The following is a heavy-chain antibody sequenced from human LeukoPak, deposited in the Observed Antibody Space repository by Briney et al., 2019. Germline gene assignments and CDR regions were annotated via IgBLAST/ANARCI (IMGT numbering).Heavy chain of an antibody. CDR2: IWYDGSNT. V-gene: IGHV3-33*03. CDR1: GFTFSSYG. Sequence: GGSLRLSCAASGFTFSSYGMHWVRQAPRKGLAWVAVIWYDGSNTYYADSVKGRFTISRDKSKNTLYLQMNSLRAEDTAVYYCAKDFAAAGFFDYWGQGTLVTVSS. D-gene: IGHD6-13*01. J-gene: IGHJ4*02. CDR3: AKDFAAAGFFDY.